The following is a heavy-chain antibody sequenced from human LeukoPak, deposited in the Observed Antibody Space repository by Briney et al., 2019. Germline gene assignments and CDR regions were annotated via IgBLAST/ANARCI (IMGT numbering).Heavy chain of an antibody. D-gene: IGHD3-10*01. CDR1: GYTLTELS. V-gene: IGHV1-24*01. J-gene: IGHJ6*02. CDR3: ATASRGPGVDPYYYYYGMDV. Sequence: GASVKVSCKVSGYTLTELSMHWVRQAPGKGLEWMGGFDPEDGETIYAQKFQGRVTMTEDTSTDTAYMELSSLRSEDTAVYYCATASRGPGVDPYYYYYGMDVWGQGTTVTVSS. CDR2: FDPEDGET.